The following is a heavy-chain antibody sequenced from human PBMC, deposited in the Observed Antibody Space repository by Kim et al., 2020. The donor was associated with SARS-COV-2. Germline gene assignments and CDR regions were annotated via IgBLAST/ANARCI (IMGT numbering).Heavy chain of an antibody. CDR1: GGSISSGGYY. CDR3: ARDPWVYDSSGYHYGMDV. J-gene: IGHJ6*02. Sequence: SETLSLTCTVSGGSISSGGYYWSWIRQHPGKGLEWIGYIYYSGSTYYNPSLKSRVTISVDTSKNQFSLKLSSVTAADTAVYYCARDPWVYDSSGYHYGMDVWGQGTTATVSS. V-gene: IGHV4-31*03. CDR2: IYYSGST. D-gene: IGHD3-22*01.